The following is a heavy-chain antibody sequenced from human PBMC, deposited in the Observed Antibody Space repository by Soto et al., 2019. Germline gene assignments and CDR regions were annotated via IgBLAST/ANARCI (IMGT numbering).Heavy chain of an antibody. Sequence: SETLSLTCTVSGDSISSYYWSWIRQPPGKGLEWIGYIYYSGSTNYSPSFQGHVTISADKSISTAYLQWSSLKASDTAMYYCARHAMVAAAGTFYYYGMDVWGQGTTVTVSS. J-gene: IGHJ6*02. CDR3: ARHAMVAAAGTFYYYGMDV. CDR1: GDSISSYY. D-gene: IGHD6-13*01. CDR2: IYYSGST. V-gene: IGHV4-59*08.